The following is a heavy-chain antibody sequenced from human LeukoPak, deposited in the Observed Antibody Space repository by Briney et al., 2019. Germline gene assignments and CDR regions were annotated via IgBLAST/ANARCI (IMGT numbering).Heavy chain of an antibody. J-gene: IGHJ4*02. CDR2: IYPGDSDT. D-gene: IGHD3-9*01. Sequence: GESLKISCKGSGYSFTSYWIGWVRQMPGKGLEWMGIIYPGDSDTRYSPSFQGQVTISADKSISTAYLQWSSLKAPDTAMYYCARQGILTGYQFDYWGQGTLVTVSS. CDR1: GYSFTSYW. CDR3: ARQGILTGYQFDY. V-gene: IGHV5-51*01.